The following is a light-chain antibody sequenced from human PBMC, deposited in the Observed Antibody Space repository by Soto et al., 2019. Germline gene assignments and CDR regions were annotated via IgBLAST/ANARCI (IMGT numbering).Light chain of an antibody. V-gene: IGKV3D-20*02. CDR3: HQLNSYPWT. CDR1: QSVSSSL. CDR2: DVS. Sequence: EIVLTQSPGTLSLSPGEGATLSCRASQSVSSSLLAWFQQKPGQAPRLLIHDVSSRATGIPDRFSGSGSGTDFTLTISSLQPEDFATYYYHQLNSYPWTFGQGTKVEIK. J-gene: IGKJ1*01.